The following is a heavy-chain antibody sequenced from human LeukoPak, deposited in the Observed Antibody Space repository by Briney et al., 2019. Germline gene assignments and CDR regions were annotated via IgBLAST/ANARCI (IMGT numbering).Heavy chain of an antibody. CDR3: ARGGIVVVPAAIIWTFTAFDI. D-gene: IGHD2-2*01. CDR2: ISGSGGST. V-gene: IGHV3-23*01. J-gene: IGHJ3*02. Sequence: GGSLRLSCAASGFTFSSYAMSWVRQAPGKGLEWVSAISGSGGSTYYADSVEGRFTISRDNSKNTLYLQMGSLRAEDMAVYYCARGGIVVVPAAIIWTFTAFDIWGQGTMVTVSS. CDR1: GFTFSSYA.